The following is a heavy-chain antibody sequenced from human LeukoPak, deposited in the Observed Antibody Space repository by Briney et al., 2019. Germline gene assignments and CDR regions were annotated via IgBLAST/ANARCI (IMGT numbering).Heavy chain of an antibody. J-gene: IGHJ4*02. V-gene: IGHV1-18*01. CDR3: ARVGVEWYSSSWLLDY. CDR2: ISAYNGNT. D-gene: IGHD6-13*01. CDR1: GYSFTSYG. Sequence: GASVKVSCKASGYSFTSYGISWVRQAPGPGLEWMGWISAYNGNTNYAQKPQVRVTMTTDTSTSTASMELRSQSCDDTAVYYCARVGVEWYSSSWLLDYWGRGTLVTVSS.